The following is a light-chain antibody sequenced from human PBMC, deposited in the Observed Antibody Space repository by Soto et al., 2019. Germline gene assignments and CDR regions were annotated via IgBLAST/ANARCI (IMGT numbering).Light chain of an antibody. V-gene: IGLV2-14*03. Sequence: QSALTQPASVSGSLGQSITISCTGTRSDVGGYDYVSWYQHRPGEAPKLMIYDVSLRPSGVSYRFSGSKSGNTASLAISGLQAEDEGDYYCTSYTGGSTPVVFGGGTKLTVL. CDR2: DVS. CDR1: RSDVGGYDY. CDR3: TSYTGGSTPVV. J-gene: IGLJ2*01.